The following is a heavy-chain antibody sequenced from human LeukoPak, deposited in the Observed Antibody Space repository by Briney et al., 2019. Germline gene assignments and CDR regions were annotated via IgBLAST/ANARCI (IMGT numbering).Heavy chain of an antibody. Sequence: GGSLRLSCVASGFTVSSNYMSWVRQAPGKGLEWVSVIYSGGSTYYADSVKGRFTISRDNSKNTLYLQMNSLRAEDTAVYYCAKAPGTTVTRGFDYWGQGTLVTVSS. V-gene: IGHV3-53*01. CDR1: GFTVSSNY. D-gene: IGHD4-17*01. CDR3: AKAPGTTVTRGFDY. J-gene: IGHJ4*02. CDR2: IYSGGST.